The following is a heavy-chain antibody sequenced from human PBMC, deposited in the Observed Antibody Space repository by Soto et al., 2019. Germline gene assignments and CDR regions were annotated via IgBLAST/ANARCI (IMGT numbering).Heavy chain of an antibody. J-gene: IGHJ6*02. CDR1: GFSLSTSGVG. CDR3: AHSVLRYCTNGVCYTHYYYGMDV. D-gene: IGHD2-8*01. Sequence: SGPTLVNPTQTLTLTCTFSGFSLSTSGVGVGWIRQPPGKALEWLAPIYWNDDKRYSPSLKSSLTITRDTSKNQVVLTMTNMDPVDTATYYCAHSVLRYCTNGVCYTHYYYGMDVWGQGTTVTVSS. CDR2: IYWNDDK. V-gene: IGHV2-5*01.